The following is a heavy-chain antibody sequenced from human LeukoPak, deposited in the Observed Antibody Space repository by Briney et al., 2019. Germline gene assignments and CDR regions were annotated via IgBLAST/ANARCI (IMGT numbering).Heavy chain of an antibody. CDR1: GFTFSSYW. Sequence: GGSLRLSCAASGFTFSSYWMHWVRQAPGKGLVWVSRINSDGSSTSYADSVKGRFTISRDNAKNSLYLQMNSLRAEDTAVYYCARDRFGYYYGSGSPDAFDIWGQGTMVTVSS. J-gene: IGHJ3*02. CDR3: ARDRFGYYYGSGSPDAFDI. D-gene: IGHD3-10*01. V-gene: IGHV3-74*01. CDR2: INSDGSST.